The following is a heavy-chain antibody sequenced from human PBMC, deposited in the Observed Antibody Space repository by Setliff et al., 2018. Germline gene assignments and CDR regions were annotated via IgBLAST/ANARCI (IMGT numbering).Heavy chain of an antibody. J-gene: IGHJ6*03. D-gene: IGHD3-22*01. CDR1: GSSFSSYS. CDR3: ARWRVRDSGYYPRLSYMDV. Sequence: SETLSLTCTVSGSSFSSYSWSWIRQPPGKGLEWIGYKYYSGSTNSNPSLKSRVTISVDTSKNQFSLKLSSVTAADTTVYYCARWRVRDSGYYPRLSYMDVWGKGTTVTVSS. V-gene: IGHV4-59*08. CDR2: KYYSGST.